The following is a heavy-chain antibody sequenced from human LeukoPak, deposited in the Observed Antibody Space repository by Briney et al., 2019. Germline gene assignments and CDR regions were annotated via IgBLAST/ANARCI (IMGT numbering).Heavy chain of an antibody. CDR1: GFTFSSHA. CDR2: ISADSSAI. V-gene: IGHV3-21*01. Sequence: PGGSLRLSCAASGFTFSSHAMSWVRQAPGEGLEWASAISADSSAIYYADSVKGRFTISRDNAKNSLYLQMNSLRAEDTAVYYCASSAAGTDYWGQGTLVTVSS. CDR3: ASSAAGTDY. J-gene: IGHJ4*02. D-gene: IGHD6-13*01.